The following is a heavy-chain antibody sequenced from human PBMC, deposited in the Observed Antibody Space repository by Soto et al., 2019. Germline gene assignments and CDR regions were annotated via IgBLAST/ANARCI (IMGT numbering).Heavy chain of an antibody. Sequence: SVKVSCKASGGAFSSYAISWVRQAPGQGLEWMGGIIPIFGTANYAQKFQGRVTITADESTTTAYMELSSLRSEDTAVYYCASYMVATGSFDYWGQGPLVTVSS. V-gene: IGHV1-69*13. CDR1: GGAFSSYA. CDR3: ASYMVATGSFDY. CDR2: IIPIFGTA. J-gene: IGHJ4*02. D-gene: IGHD5-12*01.